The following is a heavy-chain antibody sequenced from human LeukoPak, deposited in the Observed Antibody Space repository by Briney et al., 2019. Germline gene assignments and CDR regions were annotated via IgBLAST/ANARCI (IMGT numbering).Heavy chain of an antibody. CDR2: IYYSGST. J-gene: IGHJ3*02. V-gene: IGHV4-59*01. CDR1: GGSISSYY. D-gene: IGHD1-26*01. CDR3: ARGPVGGATYYDGDAFDI. Sequence: PSETLSLTCTVSGGSISSYYWSWIRQPPGKGLEWIGYIYYSGSTNYNPSLKSRVTISVDTSKNQFSLKLSSVTAVDTAVYYCARGPVGGATYYDGDAFDIWGQGTMVTVS.